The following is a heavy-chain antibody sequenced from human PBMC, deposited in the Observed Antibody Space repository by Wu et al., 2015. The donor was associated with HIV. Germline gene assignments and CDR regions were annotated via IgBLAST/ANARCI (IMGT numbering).Heavy chain of an antibody. CDR1: GYVFVAFY. Sequence: VQLVQSGAEVKKIGASVKVSCKASGYVFVAFYIHWVRQVPGQGLEWMGWINPNNGVTNYVQKFHGRVIMTKDTSTGMVYMEMNSLRLDDTAIYYCARVGVLLTPALLLEYFQHWGQGTRVVVSS. V-gene: IGHV1-2*02. CDR3: ARVGVLLTPALLLEYFQH. D-gene: IGHD1-26*01. J-gene: IGHJ1*01. CDR2: INPNNGVT.